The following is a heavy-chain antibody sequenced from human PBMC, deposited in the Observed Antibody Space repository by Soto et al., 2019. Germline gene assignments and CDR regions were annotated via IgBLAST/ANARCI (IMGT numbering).Heavy chain of an antibody. CDR3: ARRGEYYYDSSGYTAYFDY. CDR2: IYYSGST. CDR1: GGSISSSSYY. Sequence: TSETLSLTCTVSGGSISSSSYYWGWIHQPPGKGLEWIGSIYYSGSTYYNPSLKSRVTISVDTSKNQFSLKLSSVTAADTAVYYCARRGEYYYDSSGYTAYFDYWGQGTLVTVSS. J-gene: IGHJ4*02. D-gene: IGHD3-22*01. V-gene: IGHV4-39*01.